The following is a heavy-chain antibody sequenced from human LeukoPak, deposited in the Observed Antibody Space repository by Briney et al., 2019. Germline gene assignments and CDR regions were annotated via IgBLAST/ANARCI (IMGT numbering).Heavy chain of an antibody. V-gene: IGHV3-48*01. CDR3: AKGRYYDSSGYPIDY. CDR1: GFTFQIYS. J-gene: IGHJ4*02. D-gene: IGHD3-22*01. CDR2: ISSSGSTM. Sequence: GGSLRLSCTVSGFTFQIYSMNWVRQAPGKGLEWVSYISSSGSTMYYADSVKGRFTISRDTSKNTLYLQMNSLRAEDTAVYYCAKGRYYDSSGYPIDYWGQGTLVTVSS.